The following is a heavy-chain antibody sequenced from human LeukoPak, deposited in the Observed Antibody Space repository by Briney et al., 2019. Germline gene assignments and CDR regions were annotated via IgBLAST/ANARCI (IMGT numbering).Heavy chain of an antibody. J-gene: IGHJ6*03. Sequence: SETLSLTCAVSGGSITSTTDSWAWIRQSPGKGLEWIGSIYSSGQSYYKVSLRSRVTMSVDTSKDLFSLKLTSVTAADTAVYYCARAPVSTAYLHYYSMDVWGKGTMVTISS. CDR2: IYSSGQS. CDR3: ARAPVSTAYLHYYSMDV. CDR1: GGSITSTTDS. V-gene: IGHV4-39*07. D-gene: IGHD3-16*01.